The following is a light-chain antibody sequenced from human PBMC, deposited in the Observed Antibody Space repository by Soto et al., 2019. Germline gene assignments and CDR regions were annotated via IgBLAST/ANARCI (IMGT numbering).Light chain of an antibody. CDR1: SSDVGGYNY. J-gene: IGLJ1*01. CDR2: EVS. CDR3: SSYSNSSPHSV. Sequence: QSALTQPASVSGSPGQSITISCTGTSSDVGGYNYVSWYQQHPGKAPKLMIYEVSNRPSGVSNRFSGSKSGNTASLTISGLQAEDEADYYYSSYSNSSPHSVCGTGTKVTVL. V-gene: IGLV2-14*01.